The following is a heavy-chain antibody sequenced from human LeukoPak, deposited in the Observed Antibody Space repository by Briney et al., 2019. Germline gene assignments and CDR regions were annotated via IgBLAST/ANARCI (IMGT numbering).Heavy chain of an antibody. J-gene: IGHJ4*02. Sequence: QPGGSLRLSCAASGFTFSSYWMHWVRQAPGKGLVWVSRINSDGSSVTYADSVKGRFTISRDNAKNSLYLQMNSLRAEDTAVYYCARGYFDWLLPDCWGQGTLVTVSS. V-gene: IGHV3-74*01. D-gene: IGHD3-9*01. CDR3: ARGYFDWLLPDC. CDR1: GFTFSSYW. CDR2: INSDGSSV.